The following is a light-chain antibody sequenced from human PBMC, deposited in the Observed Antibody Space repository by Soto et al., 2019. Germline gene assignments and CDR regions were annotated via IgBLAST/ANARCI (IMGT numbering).Light chain of an antibody. Sequence: DIQMTQAPSTLSASVGDRVTITCRASQSINAWLAWYQQKPGKAPKLLIYDVSTLDSGVPSRFSGSASGTEFTLTISYLESDDFANYYCQQYHRYSTFGQGTKVDIK. J-gene: IGKJ1*01. V-gene: IGKV1-5*01. CDR3: QQYHRYST. CDR1: QSINAW. CDR2: DVS.